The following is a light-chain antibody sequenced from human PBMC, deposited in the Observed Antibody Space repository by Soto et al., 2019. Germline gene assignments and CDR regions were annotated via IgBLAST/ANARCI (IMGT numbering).Light chain of an antibody. V-gene: IGKV3-11*01. CDR1: QSVSNS. CDR2: DAS. Sequence: EIVLTQSPGTLSLSPGERATLSCRASQSVSNSLAWYQQKSGQAPRLLIYDASFRATGIPARFSGSGSGTDFTLTISSLEPEDFAVYYCQLSQQRSDWPPITFGQGTRLEIK. J-gene: IGKJ5*01. CDR3: QLSQQRSDWPPIT.